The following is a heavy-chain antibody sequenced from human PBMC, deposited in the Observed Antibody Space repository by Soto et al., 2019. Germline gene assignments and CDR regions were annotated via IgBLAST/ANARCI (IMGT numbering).Heavy chain of an antibody. CDR3: ARVRYDCWSGLDY. D-gene: IGHD3-3*01. CDR1: GYSFTSYW. Sequence: PGESLKISCKGSGYSFTSYWLDWVRQMPGKGLEWMGIIYPGDSDTRYSPSFQGQVTISADKSISTAYLQWSSLKASDTAMYYCARVRYDCWSGLDYWGQGTLVTVSS. V-gene: IGHV5-51*01. CDR2: IYPGDSDT. J-gene: IGHJ4*02.